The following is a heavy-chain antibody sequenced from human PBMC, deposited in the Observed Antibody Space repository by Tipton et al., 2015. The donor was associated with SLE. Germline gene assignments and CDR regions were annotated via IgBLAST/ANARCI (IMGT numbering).Heavy chain of an antibody. CDR1: GGSISSSSYY. Sequence: TLSLTCTVSGGSISSSSYYWGWIRQPPGKGLEWIGSIYYSGSTYYNPSLKSRVTISVDTSKNQFSLKLSSVTAADTAVYYCARSRGGVIAAAGGYFQHWGQGTLVTVSS. CDR2: IYYSGST. D-gene: IGHD6-13*01. V-gene: IGHV4-39*07. CDR3: ARSRGGVIAAAGGYFQH. J-gene: IGHJ1*01.